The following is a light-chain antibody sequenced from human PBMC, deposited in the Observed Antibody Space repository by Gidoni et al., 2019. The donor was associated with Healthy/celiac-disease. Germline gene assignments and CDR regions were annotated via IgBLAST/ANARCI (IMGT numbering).Light chain of an antibody. CDR3: QQYNNWPPLT. J-gene: IGKJ4*01. V-gene: IGKV3-15*01. CDR2: GAS. Sequence: QKPGQAPRLLIYGASTRATGIPARVSGSGSGTEFTLTISSLQSEDFAVYYCQQYNNWPPLTFGGGTKVEIK.